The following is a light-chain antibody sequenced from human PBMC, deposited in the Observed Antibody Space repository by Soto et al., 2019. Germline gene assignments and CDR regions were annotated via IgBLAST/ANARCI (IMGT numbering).Light chain of an antibody. CDR1: SSDVGGYNY. CDR2: DVS. CDR3: SSYRRSSTVV. Sequence: QSALTQPASVSGSPGQSITISCTGTSSDVGGYNYVSWYQQHPGKAPKLMIYDVSNRPSGVSNRFSGTKSGNTASLTISGPQAEDEADYYCSSYRRSSTVVFGGGTKLTVL. J-gene: IGLJ2*01. V-gene: IGLV2-14*01.